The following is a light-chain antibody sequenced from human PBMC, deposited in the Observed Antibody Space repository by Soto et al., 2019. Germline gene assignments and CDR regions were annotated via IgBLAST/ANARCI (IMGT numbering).Light chain of an antibody. J-gene: IGKJ1*01. CDR2: GAS. Sequence: EIVLTQSPGTLSLSPGERATLSCRASQSVSSSYLAWYQQKAGQAPRLLIYGASSRATGIPDRFSGSGSGTDYTLTISRLEPEEFAVYYCQQYGNSPQTFGQGTKVEVK. CDR3: QQYGNSPQT. CDR1: QSVSSSY. V-gene: IGKV3-20*01.